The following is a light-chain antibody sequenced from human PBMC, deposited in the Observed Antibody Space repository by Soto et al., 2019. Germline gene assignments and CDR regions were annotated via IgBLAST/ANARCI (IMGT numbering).Light chain of an antibody. Sequence: EIVITQSPLTLSLSPGERHTLSHRASQSVSSYLAWYQQKPGQSPRLLIYDVSIRATGVPARFSGTGSETDFTLTISGLQSEDSAVYFCQQYNNWPFSFGQGTRLEIK. J-gene: IGKJ5*01. CDR3: QQYNNWPFS. CDR1: QSVSSY. CDR2: DVS. V-gene: IGKV3-15*01.